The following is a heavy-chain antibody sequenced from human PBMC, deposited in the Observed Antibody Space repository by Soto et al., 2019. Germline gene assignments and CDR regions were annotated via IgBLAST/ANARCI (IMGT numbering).Heavy chain of an antibody. Sequence: PGGSLRLSCEASGLPFSDTCMSWIRHPPGKGLEWLAYISGGSAYTNSARSVKGRFTISRDNARGSLFLQRDDLRVDDTAMYYCARDLASSITNYFDSWGQGTLVTVSS. CDR1: GLPFSDTC. V-gene: IGHV3-11*06. CDR2: ISGGSAYT. D-gene: IGHD2-8*01. CDR3: ARDLASSITNYFDS. J-gene: IGHJ4*02.